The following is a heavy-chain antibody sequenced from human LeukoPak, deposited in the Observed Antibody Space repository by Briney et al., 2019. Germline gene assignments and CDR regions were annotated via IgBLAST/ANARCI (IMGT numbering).Heavy chain of an antibody. D-gene: IGHD3-3*01. CDR3: ARDKTRITIFGVVSDYYYMDV. V-gene: IGHV4-59*12. CDR1: GGSISSYY. CDR2: IYYSGTT. J-gene: IGHJ6*03. Sequence: SETLSLTCTVSGGSISSYYWSWIRQPPGKGLEWIGYIYYSGTTYYNPSLKSRVTISIDTSKKQFSLKLSSVTAADTAVYYCARDKTRITIFGVVSDYYYMDVWGKGTTVTVSS.